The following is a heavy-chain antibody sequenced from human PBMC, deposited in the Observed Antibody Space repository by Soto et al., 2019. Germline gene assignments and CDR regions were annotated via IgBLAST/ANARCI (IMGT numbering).Heavy chain of an antibody. D-gene: IGHD2-15*01. CDR2: IYPGDSDT. CDR1: GYSFTSYW. V-gene: IGHV5-51*01. J-gene: IGHJ4*02. Sequence: GESLKISCTGSGYSFTSYWIGWVRQMPGKGLEWMGIIYPGDSDTRYSPSFQGQVTISADKSISTAYLQWSSLKASDTAMYYCARRRAGPVVAANLNYFDYWGQGTLVTVSS. CDR3: ARRRAGPVVAANLNYFDY.